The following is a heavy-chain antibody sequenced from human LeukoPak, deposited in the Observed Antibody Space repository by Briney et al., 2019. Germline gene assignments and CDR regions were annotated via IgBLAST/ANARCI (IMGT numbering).Heavy chain of an antibody. CDR1: GGTFSSYA. J-gene: IGHJ6*03. CDR3: ARTGVRLELRSASHYYYMDV. Sequence: GASVKVSCKASGGTFSSYAISWVRQAPGQGLEWMGGIIPIFGTANYAQKFQGRVTITADESTSTAYMELRSLRSDDTAVYYCARTGVRLELRSASHYYYMDVWGKGTTVTVSS. D-gene: IGHD1-7*01. V-gene: IGHV1-69*13. CDR2: IIPIFGTA.